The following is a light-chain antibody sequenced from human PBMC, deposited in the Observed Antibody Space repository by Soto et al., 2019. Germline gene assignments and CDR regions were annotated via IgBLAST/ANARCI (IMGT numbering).Light chain of an antibody. Sequence: DIVMTQSPLSLPVTPGEQASISCRSSQSLLHSNGYNYLDWYLQKPGQSPQLLIYLGSNRASGVPGRFSGSGSGTDFTLKISRVEAEDVGVYYCMQALQTPYTFGQGTKLEIK. CDR2: LGS. CDR3: MQALQTPYT. CDR1: QSLLHSNGYNY. J-gene: IGKJ2*01. V-gene: IGKV2-28*01.